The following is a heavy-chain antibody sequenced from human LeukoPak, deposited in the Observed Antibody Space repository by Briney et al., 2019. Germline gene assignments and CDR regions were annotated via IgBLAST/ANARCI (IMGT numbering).Heavy chain of an antibody. Sequence: SQTLSLTCTVSGGSISDYYRGWIRQPPGKGLEWIGYFYNSGSSTYNPSLKSRVTISADTSKNQFSLKLNSVTAADTAVYYCTRGAGWLIDYWGQGILVTVSS. D-gene: IGHD3-16*01. CDR3: TRGAGWLIDY. J-gene: IGHJ4*02. CDR1: GGSISDYY. V-gene: IGHV4-59*01. CDR2: FYNSGSS.